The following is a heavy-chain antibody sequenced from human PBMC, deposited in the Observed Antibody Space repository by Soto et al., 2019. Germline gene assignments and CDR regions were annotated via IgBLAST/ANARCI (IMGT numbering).Heavy chain of an antibody. CDR2: INPNSGDT. D-gene: IGHD1-26*01. J-gene: IGHJ6*02. CDR1: GYTFTGYY. Sequence: QVQLVQSGTEVKRPGDSVKVSCKASGYTFTGYYVHWVRQAPGQGLEWMGWINPNSGDTYLAQRFQGRVTMNRVTSIGTAYMELRGLTSDDTAEYYCAKGGAIVAAGTRVYLYNAMDVWGQGTTVTVSS. V-gene: IGHV1-2*02. CDR3: AKGGAIVAAGTRVYLYNAMDV.